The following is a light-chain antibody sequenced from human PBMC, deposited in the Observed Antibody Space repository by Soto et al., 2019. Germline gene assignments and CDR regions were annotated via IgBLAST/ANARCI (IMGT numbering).Light chain of an antibody. J-gene: IGKJ1*01. Sequence: EIVMTQFPATLSVSPGERATLSCRASQSVRSNLAWYQQKPGQAPRLLIFAASTRATVIPARFRGSGSGTEFTLTISDLQSEDCAVYYCQQYSNWPRTFGQGTKVEIK. CDR1: QSVRSN. CDR2: AAS. V-gene: IGKV3-15*01. CDR3: QQYSNWPRT.